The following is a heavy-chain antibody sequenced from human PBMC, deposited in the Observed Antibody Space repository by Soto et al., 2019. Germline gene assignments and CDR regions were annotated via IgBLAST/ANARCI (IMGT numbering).Heavy chain of an antibody. V-gene: IGHV3-33*01. Sequence: GGSLRLSCAASGFTFSSYGMHWVRQAPGKGLEWVAVIWYDGSNKYYADSVKGRFTISRDNSKNTLYLQMNSLRAEDTAVYYCARDSCSSTSCERTLDYWGQGTLVTVSS. CDR2: IWYDGSNK. CDR3: ARDSCSSTSCERTLDY. D-gene: IGHD2-2*01. CDR1: GFTFSSYG. J-gene: IGHJ4*02.